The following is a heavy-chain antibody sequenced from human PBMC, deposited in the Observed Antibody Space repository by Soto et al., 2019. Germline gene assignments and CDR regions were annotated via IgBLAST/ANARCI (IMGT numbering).Heavy chain of an antibody. Sequence: GGSLRLSCAASGFTFGSYWMSWVRQAPGKGLEWLATIKMDASEKKYVDSVKGRFTMSRDNAKNSLYLQMDSLRAEDTAVYYCARPSGYGCGASENHFIVYSGHGPLVTVSS. CDR3: ARPSGYGCGASENHFIVY. J-gene: IGHJ4*01. CDR2: IKMDASEK. CDR1: GFTFGSYW. D-gene: IGHD3-10*01. V-gene: IGHV3-7*01.